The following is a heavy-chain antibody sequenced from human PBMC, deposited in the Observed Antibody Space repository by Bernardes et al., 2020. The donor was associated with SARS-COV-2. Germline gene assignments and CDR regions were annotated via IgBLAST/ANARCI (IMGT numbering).Heavy chain of an antibody. J-gene: IGHJ5*02. D-gene: IGHD3-16*01. CDR1: GFSLNTSGLG. V-gene: IGHV2-5*02. CDR2: IYWDDDK. Sequence: SGPTLVKPTQTLTLTCTFSGFSLNTSGLGVGWIRQPPGKALEWLALIYWDDDKRYTPSLKSRLTITKDTSTNQVVLTMTNMDPVDTATYYCAHWFGMITRAWFDPWGPGTLVTVSS. CDR3: AHWFGMITRAWFDP.